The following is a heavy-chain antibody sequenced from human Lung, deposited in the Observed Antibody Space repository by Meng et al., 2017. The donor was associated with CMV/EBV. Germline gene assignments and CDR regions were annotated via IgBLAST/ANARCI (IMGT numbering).Heavy chain of an antibody. V-gene: IGHV3-48*03. CDR1: GFIFSYYE. J-gene: IGHJ3*02. CDR3: AHYYGSGSQATGAFDI. Sequence: SGFIFSYYEMSWVRQAPGRGLEWLSYISTSGDTTHYADSVKGRFTISRDNAKNSLYLQMNSLTPEDTAIYYCAHYYGSGSQATGAFDIWGQGXMVTVSS. D-gene: IGHD3-10*01. CDR2: ISTSGDTT.